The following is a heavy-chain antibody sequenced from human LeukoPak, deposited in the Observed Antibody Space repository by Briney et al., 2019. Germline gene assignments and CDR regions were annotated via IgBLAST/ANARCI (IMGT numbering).Heavy chain of an antibody. Sequence: ASVKVSCKASGGTFSSYAISWVRQAPGQGLERMGGIIPIFGTANYAQKFQGRVTITADESTSTAYMELSSLRSEDTAVYYCARDVVVPAAMGGYYYYGMDVWGQGTTVTVSS. D-gene: IGHD2-2*01. CDR1: GGTFSSYA. V-gene: IGHV1-69*13. CDR2: IIPIFGTA. J-gene: IGHJ6*02. CDR3: ARDVVVPAAMGGYYYYGMDV.